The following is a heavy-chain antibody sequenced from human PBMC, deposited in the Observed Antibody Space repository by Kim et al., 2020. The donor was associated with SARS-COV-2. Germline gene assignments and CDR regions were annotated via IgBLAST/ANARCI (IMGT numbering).Heavy chain of an antibody. J-gene: IGHJ4*02. CDR3: TRGGGYYNQADF. D-gene: IGHD3-9*01. Sequence: YTDSEKGRFTIARDNAKNSLYLQMNSLRAEDTAVYYCTRGGGYYNQADFWGQGTLVTVSS. V-gene: IGHV3-48*03.